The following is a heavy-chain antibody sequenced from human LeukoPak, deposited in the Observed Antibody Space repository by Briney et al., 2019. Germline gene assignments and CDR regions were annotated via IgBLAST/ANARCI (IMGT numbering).Heavy chain of an antibody. D-gene: IGHD2-15*01. V-gene: IGHV1-18*01. J-gene: IGHJ4*02. CDR2: ISADNGNT. CDR1: GYIFTSYG. CDR3: ARARLGYCSGGSCYNTFDY. Sequence: ASVKVSCKASGYIFTSYGISWVRQAPGQGLEWMGWISADNGNTNYAQKLQGRVTMTTDTSTNTAYMELRSLRSDDTVVYYCARARLGYCSGGSCYNTFDYWGQGTLVTVSS.